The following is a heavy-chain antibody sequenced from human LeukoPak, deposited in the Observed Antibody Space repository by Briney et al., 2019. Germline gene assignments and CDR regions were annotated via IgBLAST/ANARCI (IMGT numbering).Heavy chain of an antibody. J-gene: IGHJ4*02. CDR1: GGTFSSYA. CDR2: IIPIFGTA. V-gene: IGHV1-69*06. CDR3: ARDGLRYKMVRGAGSPGY. Sequence: GASVKVSCKASGGTFSSYAISWVRQAPGQGLEWMGGIIPIFGTANYAQKFQGRVTITADKSTSTAYMELSSLRSEDTAVYYCARDGLRYKMVRGAGSPGYWGQGTLVTVSS. D-gene: IGHD3-10*01.